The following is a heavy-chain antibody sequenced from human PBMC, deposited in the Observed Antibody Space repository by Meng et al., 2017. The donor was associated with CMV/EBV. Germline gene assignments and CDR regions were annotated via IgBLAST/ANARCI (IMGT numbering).Heavy chain of an antibody. CDR3: ARHSSMRLSCWFDP. Sequence: SETLSLTCTVSGGSISSSSYYWGWIRQPPGKGLEWIGSIYYSGSTYYNPSLKSRVTISVDTSKNQFSLTLSSVTAADTAVYYCARHSSMRLSCWFDPWGQGTLVTVSS. CDR2: IYYSGST. D-gene: IGHD3-16*02. J-gene: IGHJ5*02. V-gene: IGHV4-39*01. CDR1: GGSISSSSYY.